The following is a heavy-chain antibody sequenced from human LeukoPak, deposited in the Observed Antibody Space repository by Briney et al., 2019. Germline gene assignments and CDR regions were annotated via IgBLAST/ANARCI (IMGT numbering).Heavy chain of an antibody. CDR2: INPSGGST. J-gene: IGHJ6*03. V-gene: IGHV1-46*01. CDR1: GYTFTSYY. Sequence: ASVKVSCKASGYTFTSYYMHWVRQAPGQGLEWMGIINPSGGSTSYAQKFQGRVTMTRDMSTSTVYMELSSLRSEDTAVYYCARGSLGYYYYYYMDVWGKGTTVTVS. CDR3: ARGSLGYYYYYYMDV.